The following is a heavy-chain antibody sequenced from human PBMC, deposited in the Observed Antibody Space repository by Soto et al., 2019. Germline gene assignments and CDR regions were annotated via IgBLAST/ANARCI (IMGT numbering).Heavy chain of an antibody. Sequence: QVQLVESGGGVVQPGRSLRLSCAASGFTFSSYGMHWVRQAPGKGLEWVAVIWYDGSNKYYADSVKGRFTISRDNYKNTLYLQMNSLRAEDTAVYYCARDYYDSSGYYYTESLPMDVWGQGTTVTVSS. CDR3: ARDYYDSSGYYYTESLPMDV. J-gene: IGHJ6*02. CDR1: GFTFSSYG. V-gene: IGHV3-33*01. CDR2: IWYDGSNK. D-gene: IGHD3-22*01.